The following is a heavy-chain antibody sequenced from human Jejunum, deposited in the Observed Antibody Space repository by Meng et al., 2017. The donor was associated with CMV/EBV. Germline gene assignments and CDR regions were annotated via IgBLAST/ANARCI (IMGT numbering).Heavy chain of an antibody. J-gene: IGHJ4*02. CDR3: ARVGDY. V-gene: IGHV4-31*03. CDR2: IYYTGSP. CDR1: GGSTSSNGYY. Sequence: QVQLQESGAGLVRPSETLSLTCTVSGGSTSSNGYYWSWIRQHPGKGLELIGYIYYTGSPSYNPSLKSRVTISVDTSNNQFSLRLTSVTAADTAVYYCARVGDYWGQGTLVTVSS.